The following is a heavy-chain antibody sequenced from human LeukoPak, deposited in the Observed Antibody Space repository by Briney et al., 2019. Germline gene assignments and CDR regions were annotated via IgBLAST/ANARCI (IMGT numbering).Heavy chain of an antibody. CDR2: IYHSGST. Sequence: SETLSLTCAVSGGSISSGGYSWSWIRQPPGKGLEWIGYIYHSGSTYYNPSLKSRVTISVDRSKNQFSLKLSSVTAADTAVYYCARRITGYSSGWYWDYFDYRGQGTLVTVSS. V-gene: IGHV4-30-2*01. CDR3: ARRITGYSSGWYWDYFDY. CDR1: GGSISSGGYS. J-gene: IGHJ4*02. D-gene: IGHD6-19*01.